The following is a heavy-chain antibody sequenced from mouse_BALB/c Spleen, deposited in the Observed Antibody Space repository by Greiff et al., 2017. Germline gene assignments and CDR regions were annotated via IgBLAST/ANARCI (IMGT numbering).Heavy chain of an antibody. D-gene: IGHD2-14*01. J-gene: IGHJ4*01. Sequence: EVKLVESGGGLVKPGGSLKLSCAASGFTFSGYTMSWVRQTPGKRLEWVATFSSGGSYTYYPDSVKGRFTISRDNAKNTMYLQMSSLKSEDTAMYYCTRDGVQYAMDYWGQGTSVTVSS. V-gene: IGHV5-6-4*01. CDR2: FSSGGSYT. CDR3: TRDGVQYAMDY. CDR1: GFTFSGYT.